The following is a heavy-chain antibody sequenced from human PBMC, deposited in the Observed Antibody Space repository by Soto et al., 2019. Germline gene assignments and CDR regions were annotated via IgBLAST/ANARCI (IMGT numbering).Heavy chain of an antibody. V-gene: IGHV3-9*01. CDR3: AKEKRDMVLMEYAETDAFDI. CDR1: GFTFDDYA. Sequence: EVQLVESGGGLVQPGRSLRLSCAASGFTFDDYAMHWVRQAPGKGLEWVSGISWNSGSIGYADSVKGRVTISRDNAKNSLYLQMNSRRAEDTAWYYCAKEKRDMVLMEYAETDAFDIWGQGTMVTVSS. D-gene: IGHD2-8*01. J-gene: IGHJ3*02. CDR2: ISWNSGSI.